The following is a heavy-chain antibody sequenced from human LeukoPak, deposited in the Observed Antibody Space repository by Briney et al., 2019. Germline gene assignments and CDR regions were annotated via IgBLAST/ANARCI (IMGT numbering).Heavy chain of an antibody. CDR2: IYYSGST. D-gene: IGHD7-27*01. Sequence: KPSETLSLTCAVSGGSISSYYWSWIRQPPGKGLEWIGSIYYSGSTYYNPSLKSRVTISVDTSKNQFSLKLSFVTAADTAVYYCARQALGIGEYYWGQGTLVTVSS. V-gene: IGHV4-59*05. CDR3: ARQALGIGEYY. CDR1: GGSISSYY. J-gene: IGHJ4*02.